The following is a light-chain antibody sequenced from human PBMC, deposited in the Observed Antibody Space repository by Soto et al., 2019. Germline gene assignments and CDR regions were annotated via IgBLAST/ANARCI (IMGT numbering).Light chain of an antibody. J-gene: IGKJ1*01. V-gene: IGKV3-20*01. CDR3: QQYGSSPRKT. CDR1: QRVSSSY. Sequence: EIVLTQSPGTLSLSPGERATLSCRASQRVSSSYLAWYQQKPGQAPRLLIYGASSRATGIPDRFSGSGSGKDFTLTISRLEPEDFAVYYCQQYGSSPRKTFGQGTKVEIK. CDR2: GAS.